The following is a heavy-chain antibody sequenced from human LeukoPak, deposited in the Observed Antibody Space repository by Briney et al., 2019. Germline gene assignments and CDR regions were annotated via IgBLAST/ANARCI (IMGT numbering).Heavy chain of an antibody. V-gene: IGHV1-8*01. Sequence: VTSVKVSCKASGYTFTSYDINWVRQATGQGLEWMGWMNPNSGNTGYAQKFQGRVTMTRNTSISTAYMELSSLRSEDTAVYYCARIFLRAVSNVDTAMFDYWGQGTLVTVSS. CDR3: ARIFLRAVSNVDTAMFDY. CDR1: GYTFTSYD. CDR2: MNPNSGNT. J-gene: IGHJ4*02. D-gene: IGHD5-18*01.